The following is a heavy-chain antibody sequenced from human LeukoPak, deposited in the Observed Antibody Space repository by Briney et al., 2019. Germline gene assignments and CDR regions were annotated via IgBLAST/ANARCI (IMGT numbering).Heavy chain of an antibody. CDR3: AKERGGQDWDFDL. CDR2: IWDDGSNK. J-gene: IGHJ2*01. Sequence: GGSLRLSCAASGLNFNDNHMDWVREAPGKGLEGVAVIWDDGSNKYYAESVRGRFTISRDISKNMLYLQMNSLRVEDTAVYYCAKERGGQDWDFDLWGRGTLVTVSS. D-gene: IGHD3-10*01. CDR1: GLNFNDNH. V-gene: IGHV3-33*06.